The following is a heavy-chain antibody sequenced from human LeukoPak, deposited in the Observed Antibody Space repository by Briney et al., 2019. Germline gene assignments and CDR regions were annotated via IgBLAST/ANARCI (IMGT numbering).Heavy chain of an antibody. CDR1: GYTFSDYD. CDR2: MNPNSGNT. J-gene: IGHJ5*02. V-gene: IGHV1-8*01. Sequence: ASVKVSCKTSGYTFSDYDINWVRQATGQGLEWMGWMNPNSGNTGYAQKFQGRITMTRDTSMRTAYMVLSSLRSEDTAVYYCTRGMIRGIQGPWGQGTLVTVSS. D-gene: IGHD3-10*01. CDR3: TRGMIRGIQGP.